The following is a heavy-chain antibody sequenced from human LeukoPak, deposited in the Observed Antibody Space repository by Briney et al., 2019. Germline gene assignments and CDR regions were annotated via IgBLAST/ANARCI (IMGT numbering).Heavy chain of an antibody. Sequence: SETLSLTCAVYGGSFSGYYWSWIRQPPGKGLEWIGEINHSGSTNYNPSLKSRVTISVDTSKNQLSLKLSSVTAADTAVCYCARTPTYYYDSSGYYPFDYWGQGTLVTVSS. V-gene: IGHV4-34*01. CDR2: INHSGST. D-gene: IGHD3-22*01. J-gene: IGHJ4*02. CDR1: GGSFSGYY. CDR3: ARTPTYYYDSSGYYPFDY.